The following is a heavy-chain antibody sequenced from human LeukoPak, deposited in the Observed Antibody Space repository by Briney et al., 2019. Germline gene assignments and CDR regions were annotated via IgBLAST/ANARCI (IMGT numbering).Heavy chain of an antibody. J-gene: IGHJ4*02. D-gene: IGHD3-16*01. CDR1: GYRFTTYW. CDR2: IYPGDSDT. V-gene: IGHV5-51*01. CDR3: ARHEGDPVTVKVTPLDY. Sequence: GESLKISCKSSGYRFTTYWIGWVRQKPGKGLEWMGIIYPGDSDTRYSPSFQGQVTMSVDKSISTAYLQWSSLKASDTAMYYCARHEGDPVTVKVTPLDYWGQGTLVTVSS.